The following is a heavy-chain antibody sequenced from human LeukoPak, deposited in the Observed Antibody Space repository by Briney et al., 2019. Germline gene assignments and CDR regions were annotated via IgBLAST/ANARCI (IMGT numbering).Heavy chain of an antibody. CDR3: ARGGVRYQLLSGPMDV. CDR2: INPNSGGT. CDR1: GYTFTSYY. J-gene: IGHJ6*03. Sequence: ASVKVSCKASGYTFTSYYMHWVRQAPGQGLEWMGWINPNSGGTNYAQKFQGRVTMTRDTSISTAYMELSRLRSDDTAVYYCARGGVRYQLLSGPMDVWGKGTTVTVSS. V-gene: IGHV1-2*02. D-gene: IGHD2-2*01.